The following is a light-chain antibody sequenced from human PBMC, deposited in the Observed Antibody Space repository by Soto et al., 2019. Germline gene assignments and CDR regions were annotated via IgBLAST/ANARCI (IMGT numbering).Light chain of an antibody. J-gene: IGKJ1*01. V-gene: IGKV3-15*01. CDR1: QSVSSN. Sequence: EIVMTQSRSTLSVSPLERSTLSCRASQSVSSNLAWYQQKPGQAPRLLIYGASTRATGIPARFSGSGSGTEFTLTINSLQSEDFVVYYCQQYNNWPRTFGQGTKVDIK. CDR2: GAS. CDR3: QQYNNWPRT.